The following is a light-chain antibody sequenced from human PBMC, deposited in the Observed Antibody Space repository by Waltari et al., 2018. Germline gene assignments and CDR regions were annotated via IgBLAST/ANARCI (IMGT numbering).Light chain of an antibody. J-gene: IGKJ3*01. Sequence: EIVMTQSPVMLSVSPGERVTLSCRASQSVSSNLAWYQQRPGQAPRLLIYATSTRATGVPARFSGSGSGTEFSLTISSLQSEDLAVYYCQQYNIGATFGPGTKVDTK. CDR1: QSVSSN. V-gene: IGKV3-15*01. CDR2: ATS. CDR3: QQYNIGAT.